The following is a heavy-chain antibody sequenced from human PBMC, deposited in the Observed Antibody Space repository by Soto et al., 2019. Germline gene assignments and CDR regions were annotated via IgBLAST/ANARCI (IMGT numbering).Heavy chain of an antibody. CDR1: GGSVSSRSHI. CDR3: ARYDAESGSNKLDP. CDR2: IYYTGNT. Sequence: QVQLQESGPGVVKPSDTLSVTCTVSGGSVSSRSHIWSWIRQPPGGGLQWIGYIYYTGNTNYSPSLKSRATLSVDTSRNQFSLRLTSVTAADTAIYYCARYDAESGSNKLDPWGQGTLVTVSS. V-gene: IGHV4-61*01. D-gene: IGHD5-12*01. J-gene: IGHJ5*02.